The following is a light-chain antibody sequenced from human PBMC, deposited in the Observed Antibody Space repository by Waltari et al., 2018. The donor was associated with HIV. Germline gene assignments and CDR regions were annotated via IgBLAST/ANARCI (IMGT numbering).Light chain of an antibody. Sequence: IVLTQSPGTLSLSPGERATLSCWASQSVYNSYLAWYKQKPGQAPRLLIYDASIRATGIPDRFSGSASGTDFTLTISRLEPEDFAVYYCQQYGSSPYTFGPGTTVDIK. J-gene: IGKJ3*01. CDR1: QSVYNSY. CDR2: DAS. V-gene: IGKV3-20*01. CDR3: QQYGSSPYT.